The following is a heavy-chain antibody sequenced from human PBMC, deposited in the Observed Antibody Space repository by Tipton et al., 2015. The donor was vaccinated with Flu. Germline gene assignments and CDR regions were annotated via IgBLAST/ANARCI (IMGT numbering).Heavy chain of an antibody. CDR3: ARGRTIFLDQ. Sequence: QLVQPGAEVKKPGASVKVSCKTSGYTFSDYGVIWVRQAPGQGLEWMGWSSGNSADTSYAQKFQGRVTLTTETSTSTAYMEVRSLRSDDTAVYYCARGRTIFLDQWGPGTLVTVSS. J-gene: IGHJ4*02. D-gene: IGHD3-9*01. CDR2: SSGNSADT. CDR1: GYTFSDYG. V-gene: IGHV1-18*01.